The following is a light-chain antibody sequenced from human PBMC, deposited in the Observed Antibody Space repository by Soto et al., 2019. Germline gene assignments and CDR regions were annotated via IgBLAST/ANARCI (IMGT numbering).Light chain of an antibody. CDR2: DVS. V-gene: IGLV2-14*01. CDR1: SRDVGGYNY. Sequence: QSVLTQPASVSGSPGQSITISYTGTSRDVGGYNYVSWYQQHPGKAPKLLIYDVSNRPSGVSNRFSGSKSGNTDSLTISGLQAEDEADYYCSSYTSSSTLLYVFGTGTQVTVL. CDR3: SSYTSSSTLLYV. J-gene: IGLJ1*01.